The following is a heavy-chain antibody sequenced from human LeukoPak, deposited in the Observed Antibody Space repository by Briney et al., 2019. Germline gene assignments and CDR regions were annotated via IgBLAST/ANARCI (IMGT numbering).Heavy chain of an antibody. CDR2: IIPIFGTA. J-gene: IGHJ5*02. Sequence: ASVKVSCKASGGTFSSYAISWVRQAPGQGLEWMGGIIPIFGTANYAQKFQGRVTITADESTSTAYMELSSLRSEDTAVYYCARASVVVAATLIGAREDWFDPWGQGTLVTVSS. CDR1: GGTFSSYA. V-gene: IGHV1-69*13. CDR3: ARASVVVAATLIGAREDWFDP. D-gene: IGHD2-15*01.